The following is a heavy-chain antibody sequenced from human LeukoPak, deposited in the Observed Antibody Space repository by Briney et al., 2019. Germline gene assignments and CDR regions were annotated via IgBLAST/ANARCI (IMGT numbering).Heavy chain of an antibody. V-gene: IGHV4-4*09. Sequence: PSETLSLTRTVSGGSISSYYWSWIRQPPGKGLEWIGYIYTSGCTNYNPSLKSRVTISVDTSKNQFSLKLSSVTAADTAVYYCARQGYDIVVVPAAYYYYYYMDVWGKGTTVTVSS. D-gene: IGHD2-2*01. CDR2: IYTSGCT. CDR3: ARQGYDIVVVPAAYYYYYYMDV. J-gene: IGHJ6*03. CDR1: GGSISSYY.